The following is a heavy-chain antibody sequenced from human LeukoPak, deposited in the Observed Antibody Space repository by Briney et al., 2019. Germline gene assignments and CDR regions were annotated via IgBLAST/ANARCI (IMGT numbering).Heavy chain of an antibody. D-gene: IGHD3/OR15-3a*01. Sequence: SETLSLTCTVSGGSISSHYWRWVRQPAGKGLEWIGHMYISGSTDYNPSLKSRVTMSVETSKNQFSLKLSSVTAADTAMYYCAREVRTGYWPHVHYYYYMDVWGKGTTVTVSS. CDR2: MYISGST. CDR1: GGSISSHY. J-gene: IGHJ6*03. CDR3: AREVRTGYWPHVHYYYYMDV. V-gene: IGHV4-4*07.